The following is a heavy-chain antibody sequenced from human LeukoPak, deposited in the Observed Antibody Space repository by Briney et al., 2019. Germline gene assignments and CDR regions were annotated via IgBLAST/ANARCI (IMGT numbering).Heavy chain of an antibody. V-gene: IGHV3-7*01. CDR1: GFTFSSYW. CDR3: AREKYYYDSGGYSEFDY. CDR2: IKQDGSEK. Sequence: GGSLRLSCAASGFTFSSYWMSWVRQAPGKGLEWVANIKQDGSEKYYVDSVKGRFTISRDNAKNSLYLQMNSLRAEDTAVYYCAREKYYYDSGGYSEFDYWGQGTLVTVSS. J-gene: IGHJ4*02. D-gene: IGHD3-22*01.